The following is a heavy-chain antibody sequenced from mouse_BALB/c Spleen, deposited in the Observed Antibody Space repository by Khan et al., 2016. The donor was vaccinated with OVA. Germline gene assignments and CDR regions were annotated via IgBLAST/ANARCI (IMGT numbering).Heavy chain of an antibody. V-gene: IGHV1-7*01. D-gene: IGHD1-1*01. CDR1: GYTFANYW. Sequence: QVQLQQSGAELVKPGASVKMSCKASGYTFANYWMHWVKQRPGQGLEWIGYINPSTDYTEYNQKFKDKATLTADKSSSTAYMQLTSLTSEDSALYYCVDHGSSSAWFTYWGQGTLVTVSA. CDR2: INPSTDYT. J-gene: IGHJ3*01. CDR3: VDHGSSSAWFTY.